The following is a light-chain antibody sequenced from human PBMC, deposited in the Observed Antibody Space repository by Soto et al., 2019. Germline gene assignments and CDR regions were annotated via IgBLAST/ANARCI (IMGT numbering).Light chain of an antibody. J-gene: IGLJ2*01. Sequence: QSALTQPRSVSGSPGQSVTISCTGTSSDVGGDNYLSWYQQHPGKAPKLMIFDVSKRPSGIPARFSGSKSGNTASLTISGLQAEDEADYYCYSDAVSGVFGGGTKVTVL. CDR1: SSDVGGDNY. V-gene: IGLV2-11*01. CDR2: DVS. CDR3: YSDAVSGV.